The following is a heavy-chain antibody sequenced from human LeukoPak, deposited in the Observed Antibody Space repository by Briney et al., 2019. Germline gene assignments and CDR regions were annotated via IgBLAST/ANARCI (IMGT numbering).Heavy chain of an antibody. D-gene: IGHD4-23*01. CDR3: ARASDYGGNPSIAFDI. V-gene: IGHV3-11*04. J-gene: IGHJ3*02. Sequence: GSLRLSCAASGFTFSDYYMSWIRQAPGKGLEWVSYISSSSSTIYYADSVKGRFTISRDNAKNSLYLQMNSLRAEDTAVYYCARASDYGGNPSIAFDIWGQGTMVTVSS. CDR2: ISSSSSTI. CDR1: GFTFSDYY.